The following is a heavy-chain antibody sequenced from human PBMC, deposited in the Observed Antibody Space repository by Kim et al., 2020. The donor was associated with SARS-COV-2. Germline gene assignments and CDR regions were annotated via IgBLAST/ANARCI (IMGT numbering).Heavy chain of an antibody. CDR3: AKRNGYSSGWYDY. V-gene: IGHV3-30*02. J-gene: IGHJ4*02. D-gene: IGHD6-19*01. Sequence: YADSVKGRITISRDNSKNTLYLQMNSLRAEDTAVYYCAKRNGYSSGWYDYWGQGTLVTVSS.